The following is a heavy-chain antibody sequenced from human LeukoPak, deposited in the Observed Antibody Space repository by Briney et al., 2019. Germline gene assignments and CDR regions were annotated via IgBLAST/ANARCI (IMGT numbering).Heavy chain of an antibody. V-gene: IGHV4-4*07. J-gene: IGHJ4*02. CDR1: GGSISSYY. D-gene: IGHD3-22*01. CDR2: IYTSGST. Sequence: SETLSLTCTVAGGSISSYYWSWIRQPAGKGLEWIGRIYTSGSTNYNPSLKSRVTMSVDTSKNQFSLKLSSVTAADTAVYYCAREATYYYDSSAQWPVFDYWGQGTLVTVPS. CDR3: AREATYYYDSSAQWPVFDY.